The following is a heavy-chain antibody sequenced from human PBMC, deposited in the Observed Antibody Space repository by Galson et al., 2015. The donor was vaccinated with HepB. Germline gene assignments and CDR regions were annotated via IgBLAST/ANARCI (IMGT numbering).Heavy chain of an antibody. CDR3: CLQGGNWGPADY. V-gene: IGHV3-30*03. J-gene: IGHJ4*02. CDR1: GFTFSKNG. CDR2: IAHDGSSQ. D-gene: IGHD3-16*01. Sequence: SLRLSCAASGFTFSKNGMHWVRRAPGKGLDWVAVIAHDGSSQHYADSVKGRFIISRDNSQNTLYLQMNSLRAEDTALYYCCLQGGNWGPADYWGQGTLVTVSS.